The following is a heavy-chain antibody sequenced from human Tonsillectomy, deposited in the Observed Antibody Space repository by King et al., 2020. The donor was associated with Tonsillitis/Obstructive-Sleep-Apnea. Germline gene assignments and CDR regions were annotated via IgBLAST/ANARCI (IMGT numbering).Heavy chain of an antibody. CDR1: GGSISSYY. D-gene: IGHD1-26*01. Sequence: VQLQESGPGLVKPSETLSLTCTVSGGSISSYYWSWIRQPPGKGLEWIGYIYYSGSTNYNPSPKRRVTISVDTSKNQFSMKLSSGTAADTAVYYCARTNSGSYYGMDVWGQGTTVTVSS. CDR3: ARTNSGSYYGMDV. CDR2: IYYSGST. V-gene: IGHV4-59*01. J-gene: IGHJ6*02.